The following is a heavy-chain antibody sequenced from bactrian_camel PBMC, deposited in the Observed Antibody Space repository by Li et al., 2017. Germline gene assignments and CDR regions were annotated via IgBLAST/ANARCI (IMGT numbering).Heavy chain of an antibody. CDR3: AARGPYCYTKLSVRDFTY. CDR2: IATGSGNT. J-gene: IGHJ6*01. V-gene: IGHV3S40*01. Sequence: VQLVESGGESVLAGGSLRLSCSVSGYLFSRYSMGWFRQAPGKEREGVARIATGSGNTYYADSVKGRFTISQDNAKNTVYLQMNSLKPEDTAMYYCAARGPYCYTKLSVRDFTYWGQGTQVTVS. D-gene: IGHD2*01. CDR1: GYLFSRYS.